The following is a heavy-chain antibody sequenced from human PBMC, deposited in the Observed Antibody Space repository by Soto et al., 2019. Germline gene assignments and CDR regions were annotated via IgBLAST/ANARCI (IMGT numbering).Heavy chain of an antibody. J-gene: IGHJ6*03. CDR2: IYYSGST. CDR1: GGSISSYY. V-gene: IGHV4-59*01. CDR3: ARGSQEYSMGWYGYYYYYMAF. Sequence: SETLSLTCTVSGGSISSYYWSWIRQPPGKGLEWIGYIYYSGSTNYNPSLKSRVTISVDTSKNQFSLKLSSVTAADTAVYYCARGSQEYSMGWYGYYYYYMAFWAKGTTVTVSS. D-gene: IGHD6-19*01.